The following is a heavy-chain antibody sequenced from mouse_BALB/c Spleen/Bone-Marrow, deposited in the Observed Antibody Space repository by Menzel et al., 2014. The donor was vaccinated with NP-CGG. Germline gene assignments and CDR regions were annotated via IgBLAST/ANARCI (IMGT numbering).Heavy chain of an antibody. CDR1: GDSITGGY. Sequence: EVQLQESGPSLVKPSQTLSLTCSVTGDSITGGYWHWIRKLPGNKLECMGYISYRGTTYYNPSLKSRISITRDTSKNQYYLELNPVAAEDTATYYCARTGFFDVWGAGTTVTVSS. J-gene: IGHJ1*01. CDR2: ISYRGTT. CDR3: ARTGFFDV. V-gene: IGHV3-8*02.